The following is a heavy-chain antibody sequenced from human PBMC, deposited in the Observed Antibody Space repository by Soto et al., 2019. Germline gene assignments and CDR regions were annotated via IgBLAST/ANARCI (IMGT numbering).Heavy chain of an antibody. D-gene: IGHD3-9*01. CDR2: ISSDGDIT. J-gene: IGHJ5*02. Sequence: VQLVESGGGLVQRGGSLRLSCSASGFTFSEYSMHWVRQAPGKGLQYVSTISSDGDITYYADSVKGRFTISRDNSKNTLYLQMNSLRPEDTAVYYCVKVSTFYDILTGYYSTNFFDPWDQGTLVTVSS. CDR3: VKVSTFYDILTGYYSTNFFDP. CDR1: GFTFSEYS. V-gene: IGHV3-64D*06.